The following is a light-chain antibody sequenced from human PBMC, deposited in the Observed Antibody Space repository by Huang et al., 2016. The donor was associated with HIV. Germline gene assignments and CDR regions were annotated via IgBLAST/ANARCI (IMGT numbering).Light chain of an antibody. J-gene: IGKJ1*01. CDR3: QQYYTNFPT. CDR2: WSS. CDR1: QRLFYSSNNKNY. V-gene: IGKV4-1*01. Sequence: DIVMTQSPDSLAVSLGERATIKCKSSQRLFYSSNNKNYLAWYQQKPGQPPKLLIYWSSTRESGIPDRFTGSGSGTHFTLTISSLQAEDVAVYYCQQYYTNFPTFGQGTKVEIK.